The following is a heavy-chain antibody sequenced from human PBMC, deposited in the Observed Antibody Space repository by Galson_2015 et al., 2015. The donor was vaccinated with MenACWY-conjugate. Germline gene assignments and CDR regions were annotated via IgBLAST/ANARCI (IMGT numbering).Heavy chain of an antibody. CDR2: IYDSGTT. CDR1: GGSASSSGYY. CDR3: AREFSY. V-gene: IGHV4-61*08. Sequence: SETLSLTCTVSGGSASSSGYYWTWIRLPPGKGLEWIGLIYDSGTTKYNPSLKGRVTISLDTSKNQVSLKLSSVTAADTTVYYCAREFSYWGQGTLVTVSS. J-gene: IGHJ4*02. D-gene: IGHD2/OR15-2a*01.